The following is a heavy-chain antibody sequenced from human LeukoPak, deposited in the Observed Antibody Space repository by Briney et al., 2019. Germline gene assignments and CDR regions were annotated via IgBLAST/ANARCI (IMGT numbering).Heavy chain of an antibody. D-gene: IGHD6-19*01. V-gene: IGHV5-51*01. CDR1: GYSFTSYW. CDR2: IYPGDSDT. J-gene: IGHJ4*02. CDR3: ARRHGSGWTDYYFDY. Sequence: GESLKISCKGSGYSFTSYWIGWVRQMPGKGLEWMGIIYPGDSDTRYSPSFQGQVTISADKSISTAYLQWSSLKASDTAMYYCARRHGSGWTDYYFDYWGQGTLVTVSS.